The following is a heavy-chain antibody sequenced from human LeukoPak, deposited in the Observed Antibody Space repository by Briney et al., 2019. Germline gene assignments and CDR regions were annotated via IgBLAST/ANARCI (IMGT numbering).Heavy chain of an antibody. CDR3: ARGSSANSGYRHIDY. CDR2: GDHSVST. Sequence: PSGTLSLSSALFLESSTVYYWSTIREPPGHGLEWIWQGDHSVSTTSNPSLKSRVTISIDASKTQFSLRLSSVTAADTSVYYCARGSSANSGYRHIDYWGEG. V-gene: IGHV4-34*01. J-gene: IGHJ4*02. CDR1: LESSTVYY. D-gene: IGHD5-12*01.